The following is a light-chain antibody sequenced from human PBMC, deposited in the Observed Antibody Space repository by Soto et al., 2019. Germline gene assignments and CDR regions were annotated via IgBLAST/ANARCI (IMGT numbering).Light chain of an antibody. V-gene: IGLV1-40*01. CDR1: SSSVGAGYD. CDR2: SNT. CDR3: QSYDNILSAVV. Sequence: QSALTQPPSVSGAPGQRVTISCTGSSSSVGAGYDVHWYQHLPGTAPKLLIFSNTNRPSGVPDRFSGSKSGTSVSLAIAGLQAEDEGDYYCQSYDNILSAVVFGGGTKLTVL. J-gene: IGLJ2*01.